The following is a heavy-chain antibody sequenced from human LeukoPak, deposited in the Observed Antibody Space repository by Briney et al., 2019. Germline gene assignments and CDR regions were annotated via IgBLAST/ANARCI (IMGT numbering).Heavy chain of an antibody. V-gene: IGHV5-51*01. CDR1: GYSFTSYW. D-gene: IGHD4-17*01. CDR3: ARHRGYGNSHVDY. Sequence: GESLKISCKSSGYSFTSYWIGWVRQVPGKGLEWMGIIYPGDSDTKYSPSFQGQVTISADKSISTAYLQWTSLKASDTAMYYCARHRGYGNSHVDYWGQGTLVTVSS. J-gene: IGHJ4*02. CDR2: IYPGDSDT.